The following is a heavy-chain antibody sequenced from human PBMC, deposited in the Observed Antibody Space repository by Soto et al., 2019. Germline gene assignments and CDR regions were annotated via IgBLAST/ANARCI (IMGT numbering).Heavy chain of an antibody. CDR1: GFTFDDYA. Sequence: GGSLRLSCAASGFTFDDYAMHWVRQAPGKGLEWVSGISWNSGSIGYADSVKGRFTISRDNAKNSLYLQMNSLRAEDTALYYCAKDNNLRLRLGNAFDIWGQGTMVTVSS. CDR2: ISWNSGSI. D-gene: IGHD5-12*01. V-gene: IGHV3-9*01. J-gene: IGHJ3*02. CDR3: AKDNNLRLRLGNAFDI.